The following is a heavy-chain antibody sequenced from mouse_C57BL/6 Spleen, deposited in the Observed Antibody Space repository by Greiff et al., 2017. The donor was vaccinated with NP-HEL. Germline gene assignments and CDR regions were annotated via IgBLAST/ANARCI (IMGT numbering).Heavy chain of an antibody. V-gene: IGHV7-3*01. CDR1: GFTFTDYY. CDR3: ARYRTPLYYFDY. Sequence: EVMLVESGGGLVQPGGSLSLSCAASGFTFTDYYMSWVRQPPGKALEWLGFIRNKANGYTTEYSASVKGRFTIARDNSQSILYLQMNALRAEDRATYYCARYRTPLYYFDYWGQGTTLTVSS. CDR2: IRNKANGYTT. D-gene: IGHD6-1*01. J-gene: IGHJ2*01.